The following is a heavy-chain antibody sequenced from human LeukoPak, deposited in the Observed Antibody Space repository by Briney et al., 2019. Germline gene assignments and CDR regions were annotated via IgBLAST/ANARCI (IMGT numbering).Heavy chain of an antibody. Sequence: GGSLRLSCAASGFTFSSYWMHWVRQAPGKGLVWVSRINSDGSSTSYADSVKGRFTISRDNAKNTLYLQMNSLRAEDTAVYYCARFRFEYYYYGMDVWGQGTTVTVSS. CDR3: ARFRFEYYYYGMDV. CDR2: INSDGSST. D-gene: IGHD3-3*01. CDR1: GFTFSSYW. J-gene: IGHJ6*02. V-gene: IGHV3-74*01.